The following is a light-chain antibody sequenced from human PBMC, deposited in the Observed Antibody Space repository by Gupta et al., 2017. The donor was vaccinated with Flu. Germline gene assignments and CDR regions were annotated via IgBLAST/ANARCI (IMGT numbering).Light chain of an antibody. J-gene: IGLJ3*02. V-gene: IGLV2-14*01. CDR2: EVS. Sequence: QSALTQPASVSGSPGQSIIISCTGTSSDVGRYNYVSWYQQHPGTAPKLMIYEVSNRPSGVSHRFSGSKSDNTASLTISGLQAEDEADYYCCSYTTISSWVFGGGTKMTVL. CDR3: CSYTTISSWV. CDR1: SSDVGRYNY.